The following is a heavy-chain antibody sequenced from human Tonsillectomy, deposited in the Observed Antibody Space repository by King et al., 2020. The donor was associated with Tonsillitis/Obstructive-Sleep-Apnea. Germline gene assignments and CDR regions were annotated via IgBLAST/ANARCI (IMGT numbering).Heavy chain of an antibody. CDR1: GGSTSSYC. Sequence: VQLQESGPGLVKPSETLSLTCTVSGGSTSSYCWSWIRQPPGKGREWSGDIYYSGSTNYNPSLKSRVTISVDTSKNQFSLKMSSVTAADTAVYYCARAVYSNGRPYYYYGMDVWGQGTTVTVSS. CDR2: IYYSGST. V-gene: IGHV4-59*01. J-gene: IGHJ6*02. D-gene: IGHD6-19*01. CDR3: ARAVYSNGRPYYYYGMDV.